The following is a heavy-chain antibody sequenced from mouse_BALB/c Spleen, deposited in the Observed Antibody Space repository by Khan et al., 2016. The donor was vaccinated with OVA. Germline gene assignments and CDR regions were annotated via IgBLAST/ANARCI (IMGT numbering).Heavy chain of an antibody. CDR1: GFSLSRYN. Sequence: QVQLKESGPGLVAPSQSLSITCTVSGFSLSRYNIHWVRQPPGKGLEWMGMIWGGGSTDYNSALKYRLSICKDNSKCQAFLIMHSLQTDDTAMYYCARAYYRYDGYYAMDYWGQGTSVTVSS. J-gene: IGHJ4*01. CDR2: IWGGGST. D-gene: IGHD2-14*01. CDR3: ARAYYRYDGYYAMDY. V-gene: IGHV2-6-4*01.